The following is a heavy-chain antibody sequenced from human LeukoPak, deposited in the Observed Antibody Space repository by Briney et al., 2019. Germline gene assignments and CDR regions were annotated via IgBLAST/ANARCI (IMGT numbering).Heavy chain of an antibody. D-gene: IGHD6-19*01. V-gene: IGHV3-48*03. Sequence: PGGSLRLSCAASGFTFSSYEMNWVRQDPGKGLEWVSYISSSGSTIYYADSVKGRFTISRDNAKNSLYLQMNSLRAEDTAVYYCARGREDSIAVAGYFDYWGQGTLVTVSS. CDR3: ARGREDSIAVAGYFDY. J-gene: IGHJ4*02. CDR2: ISSSGSTI. CDR1: GFTFSSYE.